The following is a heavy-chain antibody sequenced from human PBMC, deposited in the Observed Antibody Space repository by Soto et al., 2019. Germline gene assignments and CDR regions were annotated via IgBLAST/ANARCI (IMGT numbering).Heavy chain of an antibody. D-gene: IGHD3-9*01. CDR2: IIPILGIA. Sequence: QVQLVQSGAEVKKPGSSVKVSCKASGGTFSSYTISWVRQAPGQGLEWMGRIIPILGIANYAQKFQGRVTITADKSTSTAYMELSSLRSEDTAVYYCASGEGDILTGYYNNWFDPWGQGTLVTVSS. J-gene: IGHJ5*02. V-gene: IGHV1-69*02. CDR1: GGTFSSYT. CDR3: ASGEGDILTGYYNNWFDP.